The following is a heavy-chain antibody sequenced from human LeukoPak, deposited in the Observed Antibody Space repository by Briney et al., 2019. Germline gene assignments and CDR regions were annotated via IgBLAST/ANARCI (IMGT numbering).Heavy chain of an antibody. CDR2: IYYSGST. V-gene: IGHV4-59*06. CDR3: ARGRNRSYYYYMDV. Sequence: PSETLSLTCTVSGGSISSYYWSWIRQHPGKGLEWIGYIYYSGSTYYNPSLKSRVTISVDTSKNQFSLKLSSVTAADTAVYYCARGRNRSYYYYMDVWGKGTTVTVSS. CDR1: GGSISSYY. J-gene: IGHJ6*03. D-gene: IGHD1/OR15-1a*01.